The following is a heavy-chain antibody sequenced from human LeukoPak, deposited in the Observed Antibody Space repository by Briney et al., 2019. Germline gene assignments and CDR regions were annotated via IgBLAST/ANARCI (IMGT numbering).Heavy chain of an antibody. V-gene: IGHV4-31*03. CDR2: IYYSGST. CDR3: ARGYYDSSGYWPNAFDI. J-gene: IGHJ3*02. CDR1: GGSISSGCYY. Sequence: SETLSLTCTVSGGSISSGCYYWSWIRQHPGKGLEWIGYIYYSGSTYYNPSLKSRVTISVDTSKNQFSLKLSSVTAADTAVYYCARGYYDSSGYWPNAFDIWGQGTMVTVSS. D-gene: IGHD3-22*01.